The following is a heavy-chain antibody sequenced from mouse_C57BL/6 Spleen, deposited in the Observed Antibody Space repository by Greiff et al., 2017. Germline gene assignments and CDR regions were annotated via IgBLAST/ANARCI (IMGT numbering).Heavy chain of an antibody. D-gene: IGHD1-1*01. CDR3: ARGYYGSSYGFAY. CDR1: GFTFSDYY. V-gene: IGHV5-16*01. CDR2: INYDGSST. Sequence: EVKVVESEGGLVQPGSSMKLSCTASGFTFSDYYMAWVRQVPEKGLEWVANINYDGSSTYYLDSLKSRFIISRDNAKNILYLQMSSLKSEDTATYYCARGYYGSSYGFAYWGQGTLVTVSA. J-gene: IGHJ3*01.